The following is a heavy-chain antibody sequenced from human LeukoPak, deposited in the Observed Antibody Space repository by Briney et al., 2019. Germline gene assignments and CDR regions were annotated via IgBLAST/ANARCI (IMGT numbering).Heavy chain of an antibody. D-gene: IGHD2-21*02. Sequence: GGSLRLSCAASGFTVSSNYMSWVRQAPGKGLEWVSVIYSGGSTYYADSVKGRFTISRDNSKNTLYLQMNSLRAEDTAVYYCATNGDWYVGAFDIWGQGTMVTVSS. CDR2: IYSGGST. CDR1: GFTVSSNY. J-gene: IGHJ3*02. CDR3: ATNGDWYVGAFDI. V-gene: IGHV3-53*01.